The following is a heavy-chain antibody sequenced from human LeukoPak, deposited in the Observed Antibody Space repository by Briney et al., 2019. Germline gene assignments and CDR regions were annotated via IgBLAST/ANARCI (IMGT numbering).Heavy chain of an antibody. D-gene: IGHD3-16*01. V-gene: IGHV3-11*01. CDR1: GFTFRVYY. CDR2: ISPTEDII. CDR3: AREHLAAPDH. Sequence: GGSLRLSCAATGFTFRVYYMTWIRQPAGRGLEPLSFISPTEDIIKYVDTVNGRFTIHLHNAMREIYLEVNSLRAEDAAVYYCAREHLAAPDHWGQGTLVTVAP. J-gene: IGHJ4*02.